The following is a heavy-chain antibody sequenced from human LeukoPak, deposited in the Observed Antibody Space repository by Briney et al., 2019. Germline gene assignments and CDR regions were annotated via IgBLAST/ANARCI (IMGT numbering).Heavy chain of an antibody. CDR2: IHYSGST. D-gene: IGHD2-15*01. CDR3: ASHLGYCSGGSCFTFDY. V-gene: IGHV4-39*01. CDR1: GGSISSSSYY. J-gene: IGHJ4*02. Sequence: SETLSLTCTVSGGSISSSSYYWGWIRQPPGKGLEWIGSIHYSGSTYYNPSLKSRVTISVDTSKNQFSLKLSSVTAADTAVYYCASHLGYCSGGSCFTFDYWGQGTLVTVSS.